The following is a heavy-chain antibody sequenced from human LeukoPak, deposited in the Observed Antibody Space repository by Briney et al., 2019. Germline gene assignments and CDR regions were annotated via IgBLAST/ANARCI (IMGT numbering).Heavy chain of an antibody. D-gene: IGHD2-2*01. J-gene: IGHJ5*02. Sequence: SVKVSCKASGGTFSSYAISWVRQAPGQGLEWMGGIIPIFGTANYAQKFQGRVTITADESTSTAYMELSSLRSEDTAVYYCAKGTLCSSTSCYQNNWFDPWGQGTLVTVSS. CDR2: IIPIFGTA. CDR3: AKGTLCSSTSCYQNNWFDP. V-gene: IGHV1-69*13. CDR1: GGTFSSYA.